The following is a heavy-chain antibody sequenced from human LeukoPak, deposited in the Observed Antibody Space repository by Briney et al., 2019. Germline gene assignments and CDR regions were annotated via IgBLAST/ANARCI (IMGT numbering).Heavy chain of an antibody. D-gene: IGHD5-18*01. Sequence: GGSLRLSCAASGFTFSSYAMSWVRQAPGKGLEWVSAISGSGGSTYYADSLKGRFTISRDNSKNTLYLQMNSLRAEDTAVYYCASPGYSYGTFDYWGQGTLVTVSS. CDR2: ISGSGGST. V-gene: IGHV3-23*01. CDR1: GFTFSSYA. CDR3: ASPGYSYGTFDY. J-gene: IGHJ4*02.